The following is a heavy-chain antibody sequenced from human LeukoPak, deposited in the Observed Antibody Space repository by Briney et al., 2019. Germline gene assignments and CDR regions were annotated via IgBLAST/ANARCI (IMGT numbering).Heavy chain of an antibody. CDR1: GYTFTSYD. CDR3: ARGKTTVTYSYYYYYYMDV. D-gene: IGHD4-11*01. CDR2: MNSNSGNT. J-gene: IGHJ6*03. V-gene: IGHV1-8*03. Sequence: ASVKVSCKASGYTFTSYDINWVRQATGQGLEWMGWMNSNSGNTGYAQKFQGRVTITRNTSISTAYMELSSLRSEDTAVYYCARGKTTVTYSYYYYYYMDVWGKGTTVTVSS.